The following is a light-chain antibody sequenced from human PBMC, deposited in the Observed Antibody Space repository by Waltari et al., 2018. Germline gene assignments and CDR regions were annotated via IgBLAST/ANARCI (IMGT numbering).Light chain of an antibody. CDR1: PSAKTS. CDR3: QQYNIWPWT. V-gene: IGKV3D-15*01. J-gene: IGKJ1*01. CDR2: RAS. Sequence: EVVMTQSPATLSVSPGERVSLSCRASPSAKTSLAWYQQNPGQAPRLLIHRASTRATGVPDGFSGSGSGTEFTLTISSLQSEDSAIYYCQQYNIWPWTFGPGTNVDIK.